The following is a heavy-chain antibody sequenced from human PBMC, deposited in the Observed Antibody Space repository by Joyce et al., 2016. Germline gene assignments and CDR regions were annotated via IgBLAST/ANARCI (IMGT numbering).Heavy chain of an antibody. CDR2: LYNSRST. J-gene: IGHJ4*02. V-gene: IGHV4-59*01. CDR3: ARNNYDLIDF. CDR1: GASITSYS. Sequence: QVQLQESGPGLVKPSETLSLTCPVSGASITSYSWSWIRQPPGKGLEWIGCLYNSRSTNYNPSLKSRVTISVDTSKSQFSLRLSSVTAADTAVYYCARNNYDLIDFWGQGTLVTVSS. D-gene: IGHD4-11*01.